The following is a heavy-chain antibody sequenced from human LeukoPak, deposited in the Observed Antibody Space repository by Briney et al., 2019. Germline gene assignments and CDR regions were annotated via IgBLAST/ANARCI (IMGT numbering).Heavy chain of an antibody. CDR2: IKQDGSEK. D-gene: IGHD4-17*01. CDR1: GFTFSSYW. Sequence: GVSLRLSCAISGFTFSSYWKSWVRQAPGKGLEWVANIKQDGSEKYFVDSVKGRFTISRDNAKSSLFLHMNSLRAEDTALYYCARQDYGYSAFWGQGALVTVSS. J-gene: IGHJ4*02. V-gene: IGHV3-7*01. CDR3: ARQDYGYSAF.